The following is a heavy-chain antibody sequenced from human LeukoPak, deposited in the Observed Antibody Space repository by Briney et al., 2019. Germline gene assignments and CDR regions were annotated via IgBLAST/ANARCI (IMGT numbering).Heavy chain of an antibody. CDR1: GYSISSGYY. V-gene: IGHV3-23*01. D-gene: IGHD5-18*01. J-gene: IGHJ4*02. CDR2: ISGSGGST. Sequence: PSETLSLTCTVSGYSISSGYYWGWIRQPPGKGLEWVSAISGSGGSTYYADSVKGRFTISRDNSKNTLYLQMNSLRSEDTAVYYCAKDFSWDPLQPFQFGGQGTLVTVSS. CDR3: AKDFSWDPLQPFQF.